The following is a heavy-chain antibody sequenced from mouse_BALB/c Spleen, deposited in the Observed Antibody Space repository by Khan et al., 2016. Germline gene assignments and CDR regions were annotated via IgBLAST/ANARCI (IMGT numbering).Heavy chain of an antibody. CDR2: IKTKADNHAT. CDR1: GFTFRDAW. D-gene: IGHD1-1*01. V-gene: IGHV6-6*01. J-gene: IGHJ3*01. CDR3: VRNYVAY. Sequence: EVKLEESGGGLVQPGGSMKLSCVASGFTFRDAWMDWVRQSPGKGLEWVAEIKTKADNHATYYAESVKGRFTIARDDSTSNVYLQMNRLRAEDTGIYYCVRNYVAYWGQGTLVTVST.